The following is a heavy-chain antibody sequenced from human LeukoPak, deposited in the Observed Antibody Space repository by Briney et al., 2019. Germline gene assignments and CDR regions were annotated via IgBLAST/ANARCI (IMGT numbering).Heavy chain of an antibody. D-gene: IGHD4-17*01. J-gene: IGHJ4*02. CDR3: AKDFEGDYVDSPFDC. CDR1: GFTFSSYA. Sequence: GASLRLSCAASGFTFSSYAMSWVRQAPGKGLEWVSAISGSGGSTYYADSVKGRFTISRDNSKNTLYLQMNSLRAEDTAVYYCAKDFEGDYVDSPFDCWGQGTLVTVSS. CDR2: ISGSGGST. V-gene: IGHV3-23*01.